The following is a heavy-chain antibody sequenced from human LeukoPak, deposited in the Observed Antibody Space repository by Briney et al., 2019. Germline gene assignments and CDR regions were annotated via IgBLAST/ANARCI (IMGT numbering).Heavy chain of an antibody. CDR3: AKEAYYDILSGSEAEGFMDV. CDR2: IRYDASNK. D-gene: IGHD3-9*01. V-gene: IGHV3-30*02. J-gene: IGHJ6*03. CDR1: GFIFSSYG. Sequence: TGGSLRLSCAASGFIFSSYGMHWVRQAPGKGLEWVTFIRYDASNKYYADSVKGRFTISRDNSKNTLFLEMNRLRAEDTAIYYCAKEAYYDILSGSEAEGFMDVWGKGTAVIVSS.